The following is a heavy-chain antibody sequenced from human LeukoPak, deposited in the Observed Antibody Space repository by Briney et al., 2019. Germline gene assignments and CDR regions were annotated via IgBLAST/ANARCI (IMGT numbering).Heavy chain of an antibody. CDR1: GGSISSGSYY. D-gene: IGHD2-8*02. J-gene: IGHJ3*02. CDR3: ARGYPGGGDAFDI. Sequence: SETLSLTCTVSGGSISSGSYYWSWIRQPAGKGLEWTGRIYTSGSTNYNPSFKSRLTISVDTSKNQFSLKLSSVTAADTAVYCCARGYPGGGDAFDIWGQGTMVTVSS. V-gene: IGHV4-61*02. CDR2: IYTSGST.